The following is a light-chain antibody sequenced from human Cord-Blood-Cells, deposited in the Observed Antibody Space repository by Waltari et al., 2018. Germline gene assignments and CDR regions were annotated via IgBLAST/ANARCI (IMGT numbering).Light chain of an antibody. V-gene: IGKV3-20*01. CDR3: QQYGSSPRT. J-gene: IGKJ1*01. Sequence: EIVLTQSPGTLSLSPGERATLSCRASQRVSSSYLAWYQQKPGQAPRLLIYGASSRATGIPDRFSGSGSGTDFTLTISRLEAEDFAVYYCQQYGSSPRTFGQGTKVEIE. CDR2: GAS. CDR1: QRVSSSY.